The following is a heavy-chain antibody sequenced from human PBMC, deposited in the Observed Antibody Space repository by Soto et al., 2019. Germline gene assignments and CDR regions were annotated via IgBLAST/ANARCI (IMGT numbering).Heavy chain of an antibody. D-gene: IGHD2-2*01. CDR1: GFTFSSYA. CDR3: ANGSPHYCSSTSCYARRYFQH. V-gene: IGHV3-23*01. CDR2: ISGSGGST. J-gene: IGHJ1*01. Sequence: PGGSLRLSCAASGFTFSSYAMSWVRQAPGKGLEWVSAISGSGGSTYYADSVKGRFTISRDNSKNTLYLQMNSLRAEDTAVYYCANGSPHYCSSTSCYARRYFQHWGQGTLVTVSS.